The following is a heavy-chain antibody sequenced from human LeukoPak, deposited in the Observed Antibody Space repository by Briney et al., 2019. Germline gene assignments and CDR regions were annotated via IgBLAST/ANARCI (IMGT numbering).Heavy chain of an antibody. V-gene: IGHV3-74*01. D-gene: IGHD3-10*01. CDR3: AKHRFGEFLFDY. J-gene: IGHJ4*02. CDR2: INSDGSST. Sequence: RGSLRLSCAASGFTFSSYWMHWVRQAPGKGLVWVSRINSDGSSTSYADSVKGRFTISRDNSKSTLYLQMNSLRAEDTAVYYCAKHRFGEFLFDYWGQGTLVTVSS. CDR1: GFTFSSYW.